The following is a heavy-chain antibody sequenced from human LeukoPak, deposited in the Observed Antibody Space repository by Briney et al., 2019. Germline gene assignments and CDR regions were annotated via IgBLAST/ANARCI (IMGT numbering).Heavy chain of an antibody. CDR1: GFTVSSNY. J-gene: IGHJ4*02. D-gene: IGHD3-16*02. CDR3: ATLERITFGGVIVDY. CDR2: ISSGSSYI. Sequence: PGGSLRLSCAASGFTVSSNYMNWVRQAPGKGLEWVSSISSGSSYIYYADSVKGRFTISRDNAKNSLYLQMNSLRAEDTAVYYCATLERITFGGVIVDYWGQGTLVTVSS. V-gene: IGHV3-21*01.